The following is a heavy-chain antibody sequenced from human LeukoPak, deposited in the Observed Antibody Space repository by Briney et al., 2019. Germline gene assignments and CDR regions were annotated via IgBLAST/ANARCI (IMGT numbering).Heavy chain of an antibody. D-gene: IGHD4/OR15-4a*01. CDR3: ASTEMVPYYFDY. V-gene: IGHV4-59*01. Sequence: SETLSLTCTVSGTAISGYYWSWIRQPPGKGLEWIGYIYNTESIYYNPSLKSRVTISVHTSKNQFSLKLSSVTAADTAVYYCASTEMVPYYFDYWGQGTLVTVSS. CDR1: GTAISGYY. CDR2: IYNTESI. J-gene: IGHJ4*02.